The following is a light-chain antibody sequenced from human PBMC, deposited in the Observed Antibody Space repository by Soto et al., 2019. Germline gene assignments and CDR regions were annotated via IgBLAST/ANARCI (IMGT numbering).Light chain of an antibody. J-gene: IGLJ2*01. CDR3: QTWGTGGVV. V-gene: IGLV4-69*01. Sequence: QSVLTQSPSASASLGASVKLTCTLNSGHSSYAIAWHQQQPEKGPRYLMKFNRDGSHSKGDGIPDRFSGSSSGAERYLTISSLQSEDEADYYCQTWGTGGVVFGGGTKLTVL. CDR2: FNRDGSH. CDR1: SGHSSYA.